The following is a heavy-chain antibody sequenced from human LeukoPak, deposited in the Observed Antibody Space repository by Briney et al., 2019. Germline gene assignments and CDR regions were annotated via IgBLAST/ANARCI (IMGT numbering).Heavy chain of an antibody. CDR3: AREDGNWNDLGQYGMDV. V-gene: IGHV1-2*02. J-gene: IGHJ6*02. CDR2: INPNSGGT. Sequence: ASVKVSCKASGYTFTGYYMHWVRQAPGQGLEWMGWINPNSGGTNYAQKFQGRVTITADKSTSTAYMELSSLRSEDTAVYYCAREDGNWNDLGQYGMDVWGQGTTVTVSS. CDR1: GYTFTGYY. D-gene: IGHD1-20*01.